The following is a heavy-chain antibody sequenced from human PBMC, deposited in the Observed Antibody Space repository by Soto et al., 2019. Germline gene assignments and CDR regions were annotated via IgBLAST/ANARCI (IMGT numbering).Heavy chain of an antibody. CDR2: IIPICGTA. J-gene: IGHJ3*02. D-gene: IGHD3-16*01. Sequence: QVQRVQSGAEVKRPGSSVKVSCKASGGTFSSYAISWVRQAPGQGLEWMGGIIPICGTATYAQKFQGRVTITADESTSTAYMELSSLRSEDTAVYYCARVLGEEDAFDIWGQGTMVTVSS. V-gene: IGHV1-69*01. CDR1: GGTFSSYA. CDR3: ARVLGEEDAFDI.